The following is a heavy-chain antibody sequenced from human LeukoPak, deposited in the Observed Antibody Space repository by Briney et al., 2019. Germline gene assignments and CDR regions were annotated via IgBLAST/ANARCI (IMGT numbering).Heavy chain of an antibody. V-gene: IGHV3-48*01. Sequence: GGSLRLSCAASGFTFSSNGMNWVRQAPGKGLEWVSYISATGGTIYYADSVKGRFTISRDNSKNSLYLQMNSLRAEDTAVYYCARAQSIAARQNFDYWGQGTLVTVSS. CDR1: GFTFSSNG. J-gene: IGHJ4*02. D-gene: IGHD6-6*01. CDR2: ISATGGTI. CDR3: ARAQSIAARQNFDY.